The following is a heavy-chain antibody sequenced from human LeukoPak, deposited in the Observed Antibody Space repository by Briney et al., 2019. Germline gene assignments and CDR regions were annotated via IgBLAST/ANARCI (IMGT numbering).Heavy chain of an antibody. D-gene: IGHD3-3*01. CDR2: INHSGST. CDR3: ARGPLRSGYYRPNWFDP. Sequence: SETLSLTCAVYGGSFSGYYWSWICQPPGKGLEWIGEINHSGSTNYNPSLKSRVTISVDTSKNQFSLKLSSVTAADTAVHYCARGPLRSGYYRPNWFDPWGQGTLVTVSS. J-gene: IGHJ5*02. CDR1: GGSFSGYY. V-gene: IGHV4-34*01.